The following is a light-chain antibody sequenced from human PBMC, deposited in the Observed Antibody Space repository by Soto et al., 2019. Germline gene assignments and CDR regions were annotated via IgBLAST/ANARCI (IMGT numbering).Light chain of an antibody. V-gene: IGKV3-20*01. CDR3: QQYGSSRWT. J-gene: IGKJ1*01. CDR1: QSVSSSY. CDR2: GAS. Sequence: EIVLTQSPGTLSLSPGERATLSCRASQSVSSSYLAWYQQKPGQAPSLLIYGASSRATGIPDRFRGSGSGTDFTLTISRLEPEDFAVYYCQQYGSSRWTCGQGTKVEIK.